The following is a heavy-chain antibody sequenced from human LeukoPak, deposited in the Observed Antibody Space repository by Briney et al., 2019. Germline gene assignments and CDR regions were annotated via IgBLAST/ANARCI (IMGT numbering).Heavy chain of an antibody. CDR3: ARARYGSGSYAFDY. D-gene: IGHD3-10*01. Sequence: PSETLSLTCAVYGGSFSGYYWSWIRQPPGKGLEWIGEINHRGSTNYNPSLKSRVTISVDTSKKQFSLKLTSVTAADTAVYYCARARYGSGSYAFDYWGQGTLLTVSS. J-gene: IGHJ4*02. V-gene: IGHV4-34*01. CDR2: INHRGST. CDR1: GGSFSGYY.